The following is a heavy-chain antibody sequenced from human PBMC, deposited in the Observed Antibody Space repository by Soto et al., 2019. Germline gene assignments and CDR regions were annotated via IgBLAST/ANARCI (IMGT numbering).Heavy chain of an antibody. CDR3: ARDGDPESAFWRGPLGGGSFDP. J-gene: IGHJ5*02. V-gene: IGHV1-69*12. CDR2: IVPMFGTA. D-gene: IGHD3-3*01. Sequence: QVQLVQSGAEVKKPGSSVNVSCTTSGGTFGNSAVAWVRQAPGQGLEWMGGIVPMFGTANYAQKFQGRLTIAADDSTSTAYMELRSLRSDDTAVYFCARDGDPESAFWRGPLGGGSFDPWGQGTLVTVSS. CDR1: GGTFGNSA.